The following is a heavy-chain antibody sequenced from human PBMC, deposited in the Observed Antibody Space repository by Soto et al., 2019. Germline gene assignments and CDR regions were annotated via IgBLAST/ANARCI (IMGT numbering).Heavy chain of an antibody. D-gene: IGHD1-26*01. CDR1: GFTFSSYS. Sequence: GGSLRLSCAASGFTFSSYSMNWVRQAPGKGLEWVSYISSSSSTIYYADSVKGRFTISRDNAKNSLYLQMNSLGDEDTAVYYCAVQGWWELRYFDLWGRGTLVTVSS. CDR3: AVQGWWELRYFDL. V-gene: IGHV3-48*02. CDR2: ISSSSSTI. J-gene: IGHJ2*01.